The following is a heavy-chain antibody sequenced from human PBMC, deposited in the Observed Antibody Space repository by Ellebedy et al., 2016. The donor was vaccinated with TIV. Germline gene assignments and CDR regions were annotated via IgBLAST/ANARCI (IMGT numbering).Heavy chain of an antibody. J-gene: IGHJ4*02. CDR1: GGTFSSYA. CDR2: IIPIFGTA. D-gene: IGHD5-18*01. V-gene: IGHV1-69*13. Sequence: SVKVSCXASGGTFSSYAISWVRQAPGQGLEWMGGIIPIFGTANYAQKFQGRVTITADESTSTAYMELSSLRSEDTAVYYCARAGTAMVTVAFDYWGQGTLVTVSS. CDR3: ARAGTAMVTVAFDY.